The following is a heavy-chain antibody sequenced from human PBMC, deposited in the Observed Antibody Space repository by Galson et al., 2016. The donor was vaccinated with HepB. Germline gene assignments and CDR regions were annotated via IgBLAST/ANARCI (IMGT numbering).Heavy chain of an antibody. CDR2: ISYDGGNE. V-gene: IGHV3-30*04. CDR3: ARTLETDDCTGHSCYFVY. Sequence: SLRLSCAASRFTFSSYAMHWVRQAPGKGLEWVAVISYDGGNEYYADSMKGRFTISRDNSKNTLYLQMNSLRAEDTAVYYCARTLETDDCTGHSCYFVYWGQGTLVTVSS. J-gene: IGHJ4*02. CDR1: RFTFSSYA. D-gene: IGHD2-8*02.